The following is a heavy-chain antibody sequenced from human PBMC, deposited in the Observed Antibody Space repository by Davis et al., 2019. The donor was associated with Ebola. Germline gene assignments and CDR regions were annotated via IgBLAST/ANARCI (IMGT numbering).Heavy chain of an antibody. J-gene: IGHJ6*02. CDR2: MNPNSGNT. D-gene: IGHD3-10*01. CDR3: ARRGGVSIYYYYGMDV. Sequence: ASVKVSCKASGYTFTTYDINWVRQATGQGLEWMGWMNPNSGNTGYAQKFQGRVTITRNTSISTVYMELRSLKFEDTAVYYCARRGGVSIYYYYGMDVWGQGTTVTVSS. V-gene: IGHV1-8*03. CDR1: GYTFTTYD.